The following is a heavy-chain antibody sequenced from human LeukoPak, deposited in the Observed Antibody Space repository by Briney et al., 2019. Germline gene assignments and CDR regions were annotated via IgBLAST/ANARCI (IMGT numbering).Heavy chain of an antibody. CDR1: GFTFSTYA. Sequence: GGSLRLSCAASGFTFSTYAMHWVRQAPGKGLEWVAVISSDGNKKLYTDSVKGRFTISRDNSRNTLYPQINGLRAEDTAVYYCVRDAGGYWGQGTPVTVSS. J-gene: IGHJ4*02. V-gene: IGHV3-30*10. CDR3: VRDAGGY. CDR2: ISSDGNKK.